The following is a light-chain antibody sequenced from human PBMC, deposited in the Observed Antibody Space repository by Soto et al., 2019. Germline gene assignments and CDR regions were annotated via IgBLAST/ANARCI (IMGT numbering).Light chain of an antibody. CDR1: RSVTTF. V-gene: IGKV3-11*01. CDR2: EAS. J-gene: IGKJ1*01. CDR3: QQSHNWPRT. Sequence: EIVLTQSPVTLSLSPGERATLSCRASRSVTTFLAWYQQRPGQAPRLLISEASNRAAGIPARFSGSGSGTDFTLTISSLEPEDFAVYYCQQSHNWPRTFGQGTKVDIK.